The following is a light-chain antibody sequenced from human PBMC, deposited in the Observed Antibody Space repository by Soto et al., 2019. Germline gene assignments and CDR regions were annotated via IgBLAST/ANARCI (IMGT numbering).Light chain of an antibody. CDR1: QTISSW. CDR2: DAY. CDR3: QQYDSYSSWT. Sequence: DIQMTQSPSTLSASVGDRVTITCRASQTISSWLAWYQQLPGKAPKLLIYDAYTLETGVPSRFSGSGSGTDFTLTISSLQADDFATYYCQQYDSYSSWTFGQGTKVDNK. J-gene: IGKJ1*01. V-gene: IGKV1-5*01.